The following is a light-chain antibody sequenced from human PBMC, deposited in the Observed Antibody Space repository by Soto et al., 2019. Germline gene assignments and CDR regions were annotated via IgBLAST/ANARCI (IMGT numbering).Light chain of an antibody. Sequence: EIVMTQSPATLSVSPGERATLSCRASQSVSSNLAWYQQKPGQAPRLLIYGASTRATGIPARFSGSGSGTEFTLNISSLQSEDFAVSYCQQYNNWPTFGQGTKVEIK. CDR2: GAS. V-gene: IGKV3-15*01. CDR3: QQYNNWPT. CDR1: QSVSSN. J-gene: IGKJ1*01.